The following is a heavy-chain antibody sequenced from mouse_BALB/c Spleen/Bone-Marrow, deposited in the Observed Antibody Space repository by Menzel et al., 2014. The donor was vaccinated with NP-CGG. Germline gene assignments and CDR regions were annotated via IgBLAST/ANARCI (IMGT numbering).Heavy chain of an antibody. CDR1: GFTFTDYY. V-gene: IGHV7-3*02. D-gene: IGHD2-4*01. CDR3: ARDRGLTYFDY. CDR2: IRNKANGYTT. J-gene: IGHJ2*01. Sequence: EVKVVESGGGLVQPGGSLRLSCTTSGFTFTDYYMSWVRQPPGKALEWLGFIRNKANGYTTEYSASVKGRFTFSRDNSQSILYLQMNTLRAEDSATYYCARDRGLTYFDYWGQVTTLTVSS.